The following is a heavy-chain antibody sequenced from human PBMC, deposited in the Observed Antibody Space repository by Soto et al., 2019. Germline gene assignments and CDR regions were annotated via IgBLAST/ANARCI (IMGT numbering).Heavy chain of an antibody. CDR1: GFTFSDYY. D-gene: IGHD3-10*01. CDR3: ARDQYYYGSGSYPYYYYGMDV. CDR2: ISSSGSTI. J-gene: IGHJ6*02. Sequence: QVQLVESGGGLVKPGGSLRLSCAASGFTFSDYYMSWIRQAPGKGLEWVSYISSSGSTIYYADSVKGRFTISRDNAKNSLYLQMNSLRAEYTDVYYCARDQYYYGSGSYPYYYYGMDVWGQGTTVTVSS. V-gene: IGHV3-11*01.